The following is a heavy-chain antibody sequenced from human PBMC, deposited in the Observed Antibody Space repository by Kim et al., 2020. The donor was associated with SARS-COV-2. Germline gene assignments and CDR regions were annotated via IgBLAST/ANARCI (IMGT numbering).Heavy chain of an antibody. CDR2: ISSSSSTI. J-gene: IGHJ4*02. D-gene: IGHD3-3*01. Sequence: GGSLRLSCAASGFTFSSYSMNWVRQAPGKGLEWVSYISSSSSTIYYADSVKGRFTISRDNAKNSLYLQMNSLRDEDTAVYYCARSPHHYDGENYFDYWGQGTLVTVSS. CDR1: GFTFSSYS. V-gene: IGHV3-48*02. CDR3: ARSPHHYDGENYFDY.